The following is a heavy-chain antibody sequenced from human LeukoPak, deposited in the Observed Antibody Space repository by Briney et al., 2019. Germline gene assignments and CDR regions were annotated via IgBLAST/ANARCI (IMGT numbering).Heavy chain of an antibody. Sequence: GGSLRLSCAASGFNFSSYLMHWVRHAPGKGLVWVARINGDGTRTNYADSVKGRFTISRDNSKNTLYLQMNSLRAEDTAVYYCARDSSGSYLDYWGQGTLVTVSS. J-gene: IGHJ4*02. D-gene: IGHD1-26*01. V-gene: IGHV3-74*01. CDR3: ARDSSGSYLDY. CDR2: INGDGTRT. CDR1: GFNFSSYL.